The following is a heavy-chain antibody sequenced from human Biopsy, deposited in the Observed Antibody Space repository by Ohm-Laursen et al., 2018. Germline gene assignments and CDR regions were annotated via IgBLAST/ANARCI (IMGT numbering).Heavy chain of an antibody. V-gene: IGHV1-24*01. D-gene: IGHD1-1*01. CDR2: FAPENGKT. Sequence: AASVKVSCNVSGYAVTEFSMHWVRQAPGKGLEWMGGFAPENGKTIYAQKFQGRVTMTEDTSTDTAYMELSSLRSEDTAVYYCAADINVWNVNYWGQGTQVTVSS. CDR1: GYAVTEFS. CDR3: AADINVWNVNY. J-gene: IGHJ4*02.